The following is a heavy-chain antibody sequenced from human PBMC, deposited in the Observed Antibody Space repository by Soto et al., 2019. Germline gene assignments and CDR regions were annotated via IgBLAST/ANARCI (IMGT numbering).Heavy chain of an antibody. CDR1: GFTFNIYA. V-gene: IGHV3-48*02. D-gene: IGHD3-10*01. J-gene: IGHJ4*02. Sequence: EVQLVESGGGLVQPGGSLRLSCAASGFTFNIYAMNWVRQAPGKGLEWVSYITSSGTTMYYADSVKGRFTISRDNAKNSLYLQIHSLRDEDTAVYYCARGPANYGSGSYLYWGQGALVTVSS. CDR3: ARGPANYGSGSYLY. CDR2: ITSSGTTM.